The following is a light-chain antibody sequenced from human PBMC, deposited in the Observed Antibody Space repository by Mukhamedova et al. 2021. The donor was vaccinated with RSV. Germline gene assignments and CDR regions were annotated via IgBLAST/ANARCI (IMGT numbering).Light chain of an antibody. CDR1: QSVSSSY. CDR2: GAS. CDR3: QQYGSSPWT. Sequence: LSCRASQSVSSSYLAWYQQKPGQAPRLLIYGASSRATGIPDRFSVSGSGTDFTLTISRLEPEDFAVYYCQQYGSSPWTFGQGTTV. J-gene: IGKJ1*01. V-gene: IGKV3-20*01.